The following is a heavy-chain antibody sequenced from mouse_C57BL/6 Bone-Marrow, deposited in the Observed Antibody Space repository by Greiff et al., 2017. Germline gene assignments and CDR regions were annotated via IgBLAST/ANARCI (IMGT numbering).Heavy chain of an antibody. CDR1: GYTFTSYW. CDR3: ARWDYGSSPYYYAMDY. J-gene: IGHJ4*01. Sequence: VQRVESGAELVKPGASVKMSCKASGYTFTSYWITWVKQRPGQGLEWIGDIYPGSGSTNYNEKFKSKATLTVDTSSSTAYMQLSSLTSEDSAVYYCARWDYGSSPYYYAMDYWGQGTSVTVSS. V-gene: IGHV1-55*01. D-gene: IGHD1-1*01. CDR2: IYPGSGST.